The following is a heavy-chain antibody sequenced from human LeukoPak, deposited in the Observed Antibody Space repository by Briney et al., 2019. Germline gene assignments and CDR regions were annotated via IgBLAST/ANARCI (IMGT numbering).Heavy chain of an antibody. J-gene: IGHJ5*02. CDR3: ARAPKDIVVVPASWWFDP. CDR2: INPNSGGT. D-gene: IGHD2-2*01. Sequence: ASVKVSCKASGYTFTGYYMHWVRQAPGQGLEWMGWINPNSGGTNYAQKFQGRVTMTRDTSISIAYMELSRLRSDDTAVYYCARAPKDIVVVPASWWFDPWGQGTLVTVSS. V-gene: IGHV1-2*02. CDR1: GYTFTGYY.